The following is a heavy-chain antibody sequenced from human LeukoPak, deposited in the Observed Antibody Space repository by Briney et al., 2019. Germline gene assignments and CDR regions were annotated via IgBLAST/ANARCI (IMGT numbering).Heavy chain of an antibody. CDR3: ARIGDGYNFFGAFDI. D-gene: IGHD5-24*01. CDR2: ISSSSSYI. CDR1: GFTFSSYS. V-gene: IGHV3-21*01. J-gene: IGHJ3*02. Sequence: PGGSLRLSCAASGFTFSSYSMNWVRQAPGKGLEWVSSISSSSSYIYYADSVKGRFTISRDNAKNSLYLQMNSLRAEDTAVYYCARIGDGYNFFGAFDIWSQGTMVTVSS.